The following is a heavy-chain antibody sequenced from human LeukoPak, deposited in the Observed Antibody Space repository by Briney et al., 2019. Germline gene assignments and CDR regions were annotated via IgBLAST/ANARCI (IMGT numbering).Heavy chain of an antibody. CDR2: INPSGGST. CDR3: ARASLYCSSTSCHKNDNWFDP. CDR1: GYTFTSYY. V-gene: IGHV1-46*01. D-gene: IGHD2-2*01. J-gene: IGHJ5*02. Sequence: GASVKVSCKASGYTFTSYYMHWVRQAPGQGLEWMGIINPSGGSTSYAQKFQGRVTMTRDMSTSTVYMELSSLRSEDTAVYYCARASLYCSSTSCHKNDNWFDPWGQGTLVNVSS.